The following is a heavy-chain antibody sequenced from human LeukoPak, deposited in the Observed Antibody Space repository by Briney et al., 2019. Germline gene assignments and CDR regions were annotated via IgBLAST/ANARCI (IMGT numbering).Heavy chain of an antibody. CDR1: GGTFSSYA. J-gene: IGHJ3*02. CDR3: AKAPDTDLSGAFEI. D-gene: IGHD6-19*01. V-gene: IGHV1-69*05. Sequence: ASVKVSCKASGGTFSSYAISWVRQAPGQGLEWMGRIIPIFGTANYAQKFQGRVTITTDESTSTAYMELSSLRSEDTAVYYCAKAPDTDLSGAFEIWGQGTMFTVSS. CDR2: IIPIFGTA.